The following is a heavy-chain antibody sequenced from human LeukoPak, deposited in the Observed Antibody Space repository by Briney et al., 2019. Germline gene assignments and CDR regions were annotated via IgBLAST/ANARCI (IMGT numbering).Heavy chain of an antibody. D-gene: IGHD4-17*01. J-gene: IGHJ5*02. Sequence: PGGSLRLSCAASGFTFSDYYMSWIREAPGKGLEWVAVISYDGSKKYYADSVKGRFTISRDNSKNTLYLQMNSLRAEDTAVYYWAKHQPVDYGDWGGFDPWGQGTLVTVSS. CDR2: ISYDGSKK. CDR1: GFTFSDYY. CDR3: AKHQPVDYGDWGGFDP. V-gene: IGHV3-30*18.